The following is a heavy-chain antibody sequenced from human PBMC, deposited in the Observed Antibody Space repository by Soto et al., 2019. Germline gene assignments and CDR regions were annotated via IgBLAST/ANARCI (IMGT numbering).Heavy chain of an antibody. Sequence: QVQLVQSGAEVKKPGASVTVSCKASGYTFSSYGISWVRQAPGQGPEWMAWVSGHNGNTHYVQKLQGRVTMTTDTSTSTAYMELRSLRSDDTAVYYCARQGYCSGSSWYSGATDYWGQGTLVTVSS. CDR2: VSGHNGNT. CDR3: ARQGYCSGSSWYSGATDY. J-gene: IGHJ4*02. D-gene: IGHD2-15*01. CDR1: GYTFSSYG. V-gene: IGHV1-18*01.